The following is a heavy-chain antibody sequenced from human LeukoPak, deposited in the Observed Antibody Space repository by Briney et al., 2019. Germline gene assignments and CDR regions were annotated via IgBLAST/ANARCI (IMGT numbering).Heavy chain of an antibody. CDR1: GYTFTGYY. J-gene: IGHJ6*03. CDR3: ARVPLGSWFYYYMDV. CDR2: INPNSGGT. D-gene: IGHD3-10*01. Sequence: ASVKVSCKASGYTFTGYYMHWVRQAPGQGREWMGWINPNSGGTNYAQKFQGRVTMTRDTSISTAYMELSRLRSDDTAVYYCARVPLGSWFYYYMDVWGKGTTVTVSS. V-gene: IGHV1-2*02.